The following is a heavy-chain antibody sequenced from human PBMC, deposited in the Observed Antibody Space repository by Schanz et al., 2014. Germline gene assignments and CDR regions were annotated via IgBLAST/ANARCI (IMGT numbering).Heavy chain of an antibody. Sequence: EVQLLESGGGLVQPGGSLRLSCAASGFTFSSYAMSWVRQIPGKGLEWVSAISGSGGSTYYADSVKGRFTISRDNSKNTVHLQMSSLRVEDTAVYYCARVDSSGYFFDNWGQGTRXTVSS. CDR1: GFTFSSYA. CDR2: ISGSGGST. V-gene: IGHV3-23*01. J-gene: IGHJ4*02. CDR3: ARVDSSGYFFDN. D-gene: IGHD3-22*01.